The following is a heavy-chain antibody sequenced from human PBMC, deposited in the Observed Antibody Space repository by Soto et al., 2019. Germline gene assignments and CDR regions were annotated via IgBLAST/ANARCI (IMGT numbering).Heavy chain of an antibody. Sequence: SETLSLTCTVSGGTISSYYWSWIRQPPGKGLEWIGYIYYSGGTNYNPSLKSRVTISVDTSKNQFSLKLSSVTAADTAVYYCARRYGYSFDYWGQGTLVTVSS. J-gene: IGHJ4*02. D-gene: IGHD1-1*01. V-gene: IGHV4-59*08. CDR3: ARRYGYSFDY. CDR2: IYYSGGT. CDR1: GGTISSYY.